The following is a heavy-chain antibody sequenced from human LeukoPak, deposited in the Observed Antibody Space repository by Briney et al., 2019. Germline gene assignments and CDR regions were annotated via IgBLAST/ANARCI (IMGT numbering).Heavy chain of an antibody. V-gene: IGHV4-38-2*02. CDR2: IYHSGST. D-gene: IGHD1-20*01. CDR1: GYSISSGYY. J-gene: IGHJ6*03. CDR3: ARRMYSWDDVGHYYYYMDV. Sequence: ETLSLTCTVSGYSISSGYYWGWIRQPPGKGLEWIGNIYHSGSTYYNPSLKSRVTISVDTSKNHFSLKLSSVTAADTAVYYCARRMYSWDDVGHYYYYMDVWGKGTTVTVSS.